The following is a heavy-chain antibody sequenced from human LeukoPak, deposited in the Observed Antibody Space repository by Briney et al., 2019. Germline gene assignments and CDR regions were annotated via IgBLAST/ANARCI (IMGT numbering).Heavy chain of an antibody. CDR2: IYSGGST. CDR1: GFTVSSNY. V-gene: IGHV3-66*02. D-gene: IGHD3-22*01. J-gene: IGHJ4*02. Sequence: PGGSLRLSCAASGFTVSSNYMSWVRPAPGKGLEWVSVIYSGGSTYYADSVKGRFTISRDKSKNTLYLQMNNLRVEDTAVYYWARDDSSGYHYRFDYWGQGTLVTVSS. CDR3: ARDDSSGYHYRFDY.